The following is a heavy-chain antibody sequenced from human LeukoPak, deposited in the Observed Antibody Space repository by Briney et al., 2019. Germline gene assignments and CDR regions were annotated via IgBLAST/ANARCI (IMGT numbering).Heavy chain of an antibody. CDR3: TRAAGITGTSRDNWFDP. V-gene: IGHV3-7*01. Sequence: PGGSLRLSCAASGFTFSSYWMNWARQAPGKGLEWVASINHNGNVNYYVDSVKGRFTISRDNAKNSLYLQMSNLRADDTAVYYCTRAAGITGTSRDNWFDPWGQGTLVIVSS. J-gene: IGHJ5*02. D-gene: IGHD1/OR15-1a*01. CDR2: INHNGNVN. CDR1: GFTFSSYW.